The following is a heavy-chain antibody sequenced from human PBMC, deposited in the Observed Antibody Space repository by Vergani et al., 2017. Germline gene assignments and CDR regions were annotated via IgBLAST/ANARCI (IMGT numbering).Heavy chain of an antibody. Sequence: QVQLVQSGAEVKKPGASVKVSCKASGYTFTGYYMHWVRQAPGQGLEWMGWINPNSGGTNYAQKFQGRVTMTRDTSISTAYMELSSLRSDDTAVYYCARDYHFSIYYYDSSGYYSDAFDIWGQGTMVTVSS. CDR3: ARDYHFSIYYYDSSGYYSDAFDI. V-gene: IGHV1-2*02. CDR2: INPNSGGT. CDR1: GYTFTGYY. J-gene: IGHJ3*02. D-gene: IGHD3-22*01.